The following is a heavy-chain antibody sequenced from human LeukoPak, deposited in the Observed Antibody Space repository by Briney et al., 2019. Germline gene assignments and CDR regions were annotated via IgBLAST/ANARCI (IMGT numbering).Heavy chain of an antibody. CDR1: GYSFTSYW. Sequence: GGALKISCKGSGYSFTSYWIGWVRQMPGEGLGGVGIIYPGDSDTRYSPSFQGQVTISADKSISTAYLQWSSLKASDTAMYYCARLYYYDSSGYYPLGWWGQGTLVTVSS. J-gene: IGHJ4*02. V-gene: IGHV5-51*01. CDR2: IYPGDSDT. CDR3: ARLYYYDSSGYYPLGW. D-gene: IGHD3-22*01.